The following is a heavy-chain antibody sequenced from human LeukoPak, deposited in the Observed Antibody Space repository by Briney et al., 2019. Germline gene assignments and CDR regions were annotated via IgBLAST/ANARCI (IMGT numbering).Heavy chain of an antibody. D-gene: IGHD5-18*01. CDR2: INTNTGNP. CDR1: GYTFTSYA. Sequence: ASVKVSCKASGYTFTSYAMNWVRQAPGQGLEWMGWINTNTGNPTYAQGFTGRFVFSLDTSVSTAYLQISSLKAEDTAVYYCTRHADLVDTAMGGMTDWGQGTLVTVSS. J-gene: IGHJ4*02. V-gene: IGHV7-4-1*02. CDR3: TRHADLVDTAMGGMTD.